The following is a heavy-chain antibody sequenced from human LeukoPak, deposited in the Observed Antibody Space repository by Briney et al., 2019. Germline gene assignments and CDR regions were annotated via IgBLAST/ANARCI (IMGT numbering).Heavy chain of an antibody. D-gene: IGHD2-2*01. CDR2: INKDGSEK. CDR1: GFTFSSYW. V-gene: IGHV3-7*01. J-gene: IGHJ4*02. CDR3: ARDTHLPYCSSASCSSAVDC. Sequence: PGGSLRLSCAVSGFTFSSYWMSWVRQAPGKGLEWVGNINKDGSEKYYVDSVKGRFTISRDNAKNSLYLQMNSVRGEDTAVYYCARDTHLPYCSSASCSSAVDCWGQGTLVTVSS.